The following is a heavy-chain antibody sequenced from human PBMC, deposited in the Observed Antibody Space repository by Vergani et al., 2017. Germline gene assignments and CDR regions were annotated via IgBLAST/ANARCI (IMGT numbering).Heavy chain of an antibody. V-gene: IGHV1-3*01. CDR1: GGTFSSYA. J-gene: IGHJ5*02. CDR2: INAGNGNT. CDR3: ARRDCSGGSCLNWFDP. Sequence: QVQLVQSGAEVKKPGSSVKVSCKASGGTFSSYAMHWVRQAPGQRLEWMGWINAGNGNTKYSQKFQGRVTITRETSASTAYMELSSLRSEDTAVYYCARRDCSGGSCLNWFDPWGQGTLVTVSS. D-gene: IGHD2-15*01.